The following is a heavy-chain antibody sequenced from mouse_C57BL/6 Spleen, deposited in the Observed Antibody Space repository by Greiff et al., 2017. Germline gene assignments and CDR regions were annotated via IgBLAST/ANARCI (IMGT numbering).Heavy chain of an antibody. V-gene: IGHV1-22*01. CDR3: ARGSFYDGYYVYFDY. CDR2: INPNNGGT. D-gene: IGHD2-3*01. J-gene: IGHJ2*01. Sequence: EVQRVESGPELVKPGASVKMSCKASGYTFTDYNMHWVKQSHGKSLEWIGYINPNNGGTSYNQKFKGKATLTVNKSSSTAYMELRSLTSEDSAVYYCARGSFYDGYYVYFDYWGQGTTLTVSS. CDR1: GYTFTDYN.